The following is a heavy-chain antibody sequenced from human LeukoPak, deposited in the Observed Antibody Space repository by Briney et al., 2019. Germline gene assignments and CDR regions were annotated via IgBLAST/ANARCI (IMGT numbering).Heavy chain of an antibody. V-gene: IGHV4-34*01. Sequence: PSETLSLTCAVYDGSFSGYYWSWIREPPGKGMEWIGEINHSGSTNYNPSLKSRVSISVDTSKNQFSLKLSSVTAADTAVYYCARHGRSELRFLEWSPKGFGYWGQGTLVTVSS. CDR2: INHSGST. CDR3: ARHGRSELRFLEWSPKGFGY. D-gene: IGHD3-3*01. J-gene: IGHJ4*02. CDR1: DGSFSGYY.